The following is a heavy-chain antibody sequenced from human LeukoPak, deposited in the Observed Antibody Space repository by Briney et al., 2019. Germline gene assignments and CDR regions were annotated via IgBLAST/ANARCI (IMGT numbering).Heavy chain of an antibody. V-gene: IGHV1-58*01. D-gene: IGHD2-21*02. CDR1: GFTSTSSA. Sequence: SVKVPCKASGFTSTSSAVQWVRQARGQRLGWIGWIVVGSGNTNYAQKFQERVTITRDMSTSTAYMELSSLRSEDTAVYYCAAATYCGGDCTAGPWYFDLWGRGTLVTVSS. CDR2: IVVGSGNT. CDR3: AAATYCGGDCTAGPWYFDL. J-gene: IGHJ2*01.